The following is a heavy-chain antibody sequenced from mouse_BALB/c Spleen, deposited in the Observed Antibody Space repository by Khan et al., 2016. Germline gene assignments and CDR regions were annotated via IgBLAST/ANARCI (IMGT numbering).Heavy chain of an antibody. CDR1: GYSFTNYG. D-gene: IGHD2-4*01. Sequence: QIQLVQSGPELKKPGETVKISCKASGYSFTNYGMNWVKQAPGKGLKWMGWIDTNTGEPTYAEEFKGRFAFSLETSAITAYLQINNLKNDYTAIYYCARWGYDYAWFAYWGQGTLVTVSA. CDR3: ARWGYDYAWFAY. V-gene: IGHV9-3*02. J-gene: IGHJ3*01. CDR2: IDTNTGEP.